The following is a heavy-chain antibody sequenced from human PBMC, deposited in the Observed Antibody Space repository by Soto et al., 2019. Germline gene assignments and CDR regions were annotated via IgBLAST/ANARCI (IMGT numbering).Heavy chain of an antibody. CDR2: IYYSGST. CDR1: GGSISSSSYY. D-gene: IGHD3-22*01. Sequence: PSETLSLTCTVSGGSISSSSYYWGWIRQPPGKGLEWIGSIYYSGSTYYNPSLKSRVTISVDTSRNQFSLKLSSVTAADTAVYYCARHKMLSSYYYDSSGYYPLDYWGQGTLVTVSS. V-gene: IGHV4-39*01. J-gene: IGHJ4*02. CDR3: ARHKMLSSYYYDSSGYYPLDY.